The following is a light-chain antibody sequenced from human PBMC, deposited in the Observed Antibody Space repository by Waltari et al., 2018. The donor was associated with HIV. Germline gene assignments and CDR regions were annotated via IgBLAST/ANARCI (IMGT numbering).Light chain of an antibody. Sequence: DIQMTQSPSTLSASVGDRVTVTCRASQRISSWLAWYQQKPGKAPNLMIYKGSSLESGVPSRFSGSGSGTEFTLTISSLQPDDFATYYCQQYNSYPYTFGQGTKLEIK. CDR1: QRISSW. V-gene: IGKV1-5*03. CDR2: KGS. CDR3: QQYNSYPYT. J-gene: IGKJ2*01.